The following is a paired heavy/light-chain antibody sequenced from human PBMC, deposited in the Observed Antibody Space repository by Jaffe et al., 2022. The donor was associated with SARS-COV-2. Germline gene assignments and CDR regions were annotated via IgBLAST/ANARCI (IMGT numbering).Heavy chain of an antibody. CDR3: TRDQVPGSFYYGLDV. Sequence: EVQLVESGGGLVQPGGSLRLSCAASGFTFSRHSMNWVRQAPGKGLEWVSFIGSSSSSGSSTIYYADSVKGRFTVSRDNAKNSLYLQMNSLRDEDTAVYYCTRDQVPGSFYYGLDVWGQGTAVTVSS. V-gene: IGHV3-48*02. J-gene: IGHJ6*02. CDR2: IGSSSSSGSSTI. CDR1: GFTFSRHS. D-gene: IGHD2-2*01.
Light chain of an antibody. CDR1: QSISSY. Sequence: DIQMTQSPSSLSASVGDRITITCRASQSISSYLNWYQQKPGKAPKLLIYAGTSLQSGVPSRFSGSGSGADFTLTISSLQPEDFATYYCQQSYNTPRTLGQGTKLEIK. CDR2: AGT. CDR3: QQSYNTPRT. J-gene: IGKJ2*01. V-gene: IGKV1-39*01.